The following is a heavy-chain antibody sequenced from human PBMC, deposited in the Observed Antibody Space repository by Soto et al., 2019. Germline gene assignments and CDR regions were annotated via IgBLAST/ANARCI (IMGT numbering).Heavy chain of an antibody. V-gene: IGHV3-30-3*01. CDR3: ARDKPPYSSGWHNRHFDY. Sequence: QVQLVESGGGVVQPGRSLRLSCAASGFTFCSYAMHWVRQAPGKGLEWVAVISYDGSNKYYADSVKGRFTISRDNSKNTLYLQMNGLRAEDTAVYYCARDKPPYSSGWHNRHFDYWGQGTLVPVSS. CDR2: ISYDGSNK. CDR1: GFTFCSYA. D-gene: IGHD6-19*01. J-gene: IGHJ4*02.